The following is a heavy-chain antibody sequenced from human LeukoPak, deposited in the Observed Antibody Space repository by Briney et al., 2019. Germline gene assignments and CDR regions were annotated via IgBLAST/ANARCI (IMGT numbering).Heavy chain of an antibody. J-gene: IGHJ4*02. V-gene: IGHV4-4*07. Sequence: NPSETLSLTCTVSDGSISSYYWSWIRQPAGKGLEWIGRIHTTGGTRYNPSLKSRITMSLGASKNQFTLKLSSVTAADTAVYYCARDLALGYCPSSSCSSPLFDFWGQGALVTVSS. CDR1: DGSISSYY. CDR3: ARDLALGYCPSSSCSSPLFDF. D-gene: IGHD2-2*01. CDR2: IHTTGGT.